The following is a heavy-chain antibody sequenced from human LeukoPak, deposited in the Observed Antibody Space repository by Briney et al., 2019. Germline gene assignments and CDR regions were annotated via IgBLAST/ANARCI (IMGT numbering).Heavy chain of an antibody. CDR3: ARDKSIEVSSSRDY. Sequence: ASVKVSCKASGYTFTSYGISWVRQAPGQGLEWMGWISAYNGNTNYAQKLQGRVTMTTDTSTSTAYMELRGLRSDDTAVYYCARDKSIEVSSSRDYWGQGTLVTVSS. V-gene: IGHV1-18*04. CDR2: ISAYNGNT. J-gene: IGHJ4*02. CDR1: GYTFTSYG. D-gene: IGHD6-13*01.